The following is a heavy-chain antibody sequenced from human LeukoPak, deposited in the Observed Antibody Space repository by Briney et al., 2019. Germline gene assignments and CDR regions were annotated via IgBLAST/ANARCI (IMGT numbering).Heavy chain of an antibody. D-gene: IGHD1-26*01. J-gene: IGHJ4*02. CDR2: IYYSGST. CDR3: ARHIVGATAFDY. Sequence: WIGYIYYSGSTNYNPSLKSRATISVDTSKNQFSLKLSSVTAADTAVYYCARHIVGATAFDYWGQGTLVTVSS. V-gene: IGHV4-59*08.